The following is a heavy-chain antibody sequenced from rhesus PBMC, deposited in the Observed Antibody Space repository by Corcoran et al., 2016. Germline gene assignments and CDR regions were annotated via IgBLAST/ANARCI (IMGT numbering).Heavy chain of an antibody. CDR2: IYGSGSST. V-gene: IGHV4S11*01. CDR3: ARGGQQLRPTAY. D-gene: IGHD6-43*01. Sequence: QVQLQESGPGLVKPSETLSLTCAVSGGSISRSYYYWSWIRQAPGKGLEWIGYIYGSGSSTNYNPSLKSRVTLSVDTSKNQLSLKLSSVIAADTAVYYCARGGQQLRPTAYWGQGVLVTVSS. J-gene: IGHJ4*01. CDR1: GGSISRSYYY.